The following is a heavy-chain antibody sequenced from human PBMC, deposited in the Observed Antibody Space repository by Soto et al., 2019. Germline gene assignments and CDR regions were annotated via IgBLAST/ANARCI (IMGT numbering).Heavy chain of an antibody. CDR1: GFTFRYYW. CDR2: INNDGSDT. J-gene: IGHJ4*02. Sequence: EVHLVESGGGLVHPGGSPRLSCAASGFTFRYYWLHWVRQVPGRGPVWVSGINNDGSDTFYADFVEGRFTISRDNAKNTVYLQMDSLRAEDTAVYYCGSLFEFWGQGTLVTVPS. V-gene: IGHV3-74*01. CDR3: GSLFEF.